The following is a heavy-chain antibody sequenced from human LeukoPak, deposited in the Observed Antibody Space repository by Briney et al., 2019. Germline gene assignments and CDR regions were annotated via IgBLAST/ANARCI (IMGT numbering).Heavy chain of an antibody. CDR3: AKYDYVGGSYRGFDY. D-gene: IGHD3-16*02. CDR2: ISGSGGST. Sequence: PGGPLSLSCAASGITFSSYAMSWVRQATGKGPEWVSAISGSGGSTYYADSVKGRFTISRDNSKNPLYLQMNSLRAEDTAVYYCAKYDYVGGSYRGFDYWGQGTLVTVSS. V-gene: IGHV3-23*01. J-gene: IGHJ4*02. CDR1: GITFSSYA.